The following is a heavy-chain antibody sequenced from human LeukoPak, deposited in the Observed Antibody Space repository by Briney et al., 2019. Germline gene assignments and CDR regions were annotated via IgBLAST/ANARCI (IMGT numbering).Heavy chain of an antibody. CDR1: GGSISSYY. Sequence: SETLSLTCTVSGGSISSYYWSWIRQPPGKGLEWIGYIYYSGSTYYNPSLKSRVTISVDTSKNQFSLKLTSVTAADTAVYYCARSYYYVDFWAQGARVTVSS. CDR3: ARSYYYVDF. V-gene: IGHV4-59*12. CDR2: IYYSGST. J-gene: IGHJ4*02. D-gene: IGHD3-10*01.